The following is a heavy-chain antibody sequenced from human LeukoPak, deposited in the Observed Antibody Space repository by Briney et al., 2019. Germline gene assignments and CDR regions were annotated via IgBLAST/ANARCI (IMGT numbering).Heavy chain of an antibody. Sequence: GGSLRLSCAASGFTVSSIHMTWVSQAPGKGLEWISITYSGDNTYYTDSVKGRFTISRDNSKNTLYLQMNSLRAEDTGVYFCARPGYYYGSGSTFYAMDVWGQGTTVTVSS. CDR2: TYSGDNT. CDR3: ARPGYYYGSGSTFYAMDV. J-gene: IGHJ6*02. V-gene: IGHV3-66*02. D-gene: IGHD3-10*01. CDR1: GFTVSSIH.